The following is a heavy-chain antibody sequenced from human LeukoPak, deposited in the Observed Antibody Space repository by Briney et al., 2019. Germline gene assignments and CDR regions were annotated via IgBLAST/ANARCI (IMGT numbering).Heavy chain of an antibody. D-gene: IGHD2-2*02. Sequence: SETLSLTCAVYGGSFSGYYWSWIRQPPGKGLEWIGEVNHSGSTNYNPSLKSRVTISVDTSKNQFSLKLSSVTAADTAVYYCARSLRYCSSTSCYTGDYYYYMDVWGKGTTVTVSS. CDR2: VNHSGST. CDR3: ARSLRYCSSTSCYTGDYYYYMDV. V-gene: IGHV4-34*01. CDR1: GGSFSGYY. J-gene: IGHJ6*03.